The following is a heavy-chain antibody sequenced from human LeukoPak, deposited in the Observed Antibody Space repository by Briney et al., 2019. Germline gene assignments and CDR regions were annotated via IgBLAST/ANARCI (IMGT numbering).Heavy chain of an antibody. Sequence: SETLSLTCTVSGGSISSYYWSWTRQPPGKGLEWIGYIYYSGSTNYNPSLKSRVTISVDTSKNQFSLKLSSVTAADTAVYYCASSFGNYALDYWGQGTLVTVSS. D-gene: IGHD3-10*01. V-gene: IGHV4-59*01. CDR1: GGSISSYY. CDR3: ASSFGNYALDY. J-gene: IGHJ4*02. CDR2: IYYSGST.